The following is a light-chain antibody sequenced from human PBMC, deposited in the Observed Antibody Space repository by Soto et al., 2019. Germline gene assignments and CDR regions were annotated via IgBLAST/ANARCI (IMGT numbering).Light chain of an antibody. V-gene: IGLV2-11*01. J-gene: IGLJ2*01. Sequence: QSALTQPRSVSGSPGQSVTFSCTGTSSDVGAYNYVSWYQQHPGKAPKLIIFDVYERPSGVPHRFSGSKSGNTASLTISGLQAEDEADYYCSSYAGSFKLVFGGGTKVTVL. CDR1: SSDVGAYNY. CDR2: DVY. CDR3: SSYAGSFKLV.